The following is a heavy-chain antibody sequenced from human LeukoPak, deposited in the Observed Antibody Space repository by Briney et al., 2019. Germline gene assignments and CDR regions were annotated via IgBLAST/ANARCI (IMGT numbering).Heavy chain of an antibody. CDR1: GYTFTSYG. V-gene: IGHV1-2*02. D-gene: IGHD1-26*01. Sequence: GASVKVSCKASGYTFTSYGISWVRQAPGQGLEWMGWIYPNSGGTKYAQKFQGRVTMTRDTSISTIYMELSSLRSDDTAVYYCARFSGSSNFDYWGQGTLVTVSS. J-gene: IGHJ4*02. CDR3: ARFSGSSNFDY. CDR2: IYPNSGGT.